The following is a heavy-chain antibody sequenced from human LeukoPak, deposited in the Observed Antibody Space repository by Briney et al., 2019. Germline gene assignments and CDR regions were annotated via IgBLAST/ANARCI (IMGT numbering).Heavy chain of an antibody. CDR2: ISYDGSNK. D-gene: IGHD2-2*02. Sequence: GGSLRLSCAASGFTFSSYAMSWVRQAPGKGLEWVAVISYDGSNKYYADSVKGRFTISRDNSKNTLYLQMNSLRAEDTAVYYCARVGRLSVVVPAAIPELSSDYYYYMDVWGKGTTVTVSS. CDR1: GFTFSSYA. V-gene: IGHV3-30-3*01. CDR3: ARVGRLSVVVPAAIPELSSDYYYYMDV. J-gene: IGHJ6*03.